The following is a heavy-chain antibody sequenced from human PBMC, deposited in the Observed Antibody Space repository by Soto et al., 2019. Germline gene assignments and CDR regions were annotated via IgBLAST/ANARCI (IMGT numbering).Heavy chain of an antibody. CDR2: ISYDGSNK. CDR1: GFTFSSYA. CDR3: ARDPSPSGHDYFDY. V-gene: IGHV3-30-3*01. Sequence: GGSLRLSCAASGFTFSSYAMHWVRQAPGKGLEWVAVISYDGSNKYYADSVKGRFTISRDNSKNTLYLQMNSLRAEDTAVYYCARDPSPSGHDYFDYWGQGTLVTVSS. D-gene: IGHD5-12*01. J-gene: IGHJ4*02.